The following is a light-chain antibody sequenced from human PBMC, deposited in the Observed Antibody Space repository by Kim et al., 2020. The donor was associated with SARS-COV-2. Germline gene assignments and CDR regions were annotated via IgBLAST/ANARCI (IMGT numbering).Light chain of an antibody. Sequence: GQRVTIAWSGSSSNIGRNYVYWYQQLPGAAPKRLFYSNHQRPSGVPERCSGSKSGTAAALDIRGLLAEDEADDYSATGEDSLSGWVFGGGTQLTVL. J-gene: IGLJ3*02. CDR1: SSNIGRNY. CDR2: SNH. CDR3: ATGEDSLSGWV. V-gene: IGLV1-47*01.